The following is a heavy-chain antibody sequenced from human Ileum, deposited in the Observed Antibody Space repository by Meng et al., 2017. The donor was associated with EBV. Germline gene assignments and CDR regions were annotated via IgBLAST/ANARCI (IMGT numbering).Heavy chain of an antibody. J-gene: IGHJ4*02. CDR1: GLSFSNAW. Sequence: EVQLVESGGGLVKPGGSLRLACAASGLSFSNAWMSWVRQAPGKGLEWVGRIKSNTDGGAADYGAPVKGRFTISRDDSKSTVYLQMNSLKIEDTAIYYCRHGDPRYLDYWGQGAMVTVYS. CDR3: RHGDPRYLDY. CDR2: IKSNTDGGAA. V-gene: IGHV3-15*01. D-gene: IGHD4-17*01.